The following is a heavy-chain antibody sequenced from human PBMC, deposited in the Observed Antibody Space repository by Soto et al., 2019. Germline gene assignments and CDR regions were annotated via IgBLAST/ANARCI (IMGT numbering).Heavy chain of an antibody. Sequence: GASVKVSCKASGYTFTSYYMHWVRQAPGQGLEWMGIINPSDGKTIYAQKFQGRVTMTEDTSTDTAYMELSSLRSEDTAVYYCATYGPRIAFDIWGQGTMVTVSS. CDR2: INPSDGKT. CDR3: ATYGPRIAFDI. V-gene: IGHV1-46*01. D-gene: IGHD3-10*01. J-gene: IGHJ3*02. CDR1: GYTFTSYY.